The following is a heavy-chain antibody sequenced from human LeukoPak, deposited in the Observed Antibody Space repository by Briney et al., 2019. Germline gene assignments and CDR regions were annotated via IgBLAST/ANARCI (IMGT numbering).Heavy chain of an antibody. Sequence: SVKVSCKASGGTFSSYAISWVRQAPGQGLEWMGGIIPIFGTANYAQKFQGRVTITRHTSISTAYMELSSLRSEDTAVYYCARAVRGVVVVPAATIGRDYYYYMDVWGKGTTVTVSS. CDR1: GGTFSSYA. CDR2: IIPIFGTA. CDR3: ARAVRGVVVVPAATIGRDYYYYMDV. J-gene: IGHJ6*03. D-gene: IGHD2-2*01. V-gene: IGHV1-69*05.